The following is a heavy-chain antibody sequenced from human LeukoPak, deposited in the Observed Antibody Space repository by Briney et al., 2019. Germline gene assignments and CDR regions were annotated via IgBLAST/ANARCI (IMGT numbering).Heavy chain of an antibody. J-gene: IGHJ4*02. Sequence: SWVRQPPGKGLEWIGYIYYSGSTYYNPSLKSRVTISVDTSKNQFSLKLSSVTAADTAVYYCATRLTIVGATTGDYWGQGTLVTVSS. D-gene: IGHD1-26*01. V-gene: IGHV4-30-4*08. CDR3: ATRLTIVGATTGDY. CDR2: IYYSGST.